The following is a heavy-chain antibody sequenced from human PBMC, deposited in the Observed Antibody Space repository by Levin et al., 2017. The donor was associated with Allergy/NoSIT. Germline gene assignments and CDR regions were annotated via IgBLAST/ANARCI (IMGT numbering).Heavy chain of an antibody. Sequence: SVKVSCKLLGGTFNSHTFTWVRQAPGQGLEWLGGIIPAFGTPSHAQKFQDRITFIADKSTNTVYMELTRLTSGDTAVYYCARVRRGIVASTGFDYWGQGTLVTVSS. CDR1: GGTFNSHT. CDR3: ARVRRGIVASTGFDY. J-gene: IGHJ4*02. V-gene: IGHV1-69*06. CDR2: IIPAFGTP. D-gene: IGHD5-12*01.